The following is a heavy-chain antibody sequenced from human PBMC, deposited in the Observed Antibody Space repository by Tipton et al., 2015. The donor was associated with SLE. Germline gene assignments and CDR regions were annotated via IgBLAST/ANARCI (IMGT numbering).Heavy chain of an antibody. Sequence: TLSLTCAVYGGSFSGYYWNWIRQPPGKGLEWIGDINHGGSTNYNPSLKSRVTISMDTSKNQLSLKLSSVTAADTAVYYCARGGRGDGGNPFDPWGQGTLVTVSS. CDR3: ARGGRGDGGNPFDP. CDR1: GGSFSGYY. CDR2: INHGGST. J-gene: IGHJ5*02. D-gene: IGHD4-23*01. V-gene: IGHV4-34*01.